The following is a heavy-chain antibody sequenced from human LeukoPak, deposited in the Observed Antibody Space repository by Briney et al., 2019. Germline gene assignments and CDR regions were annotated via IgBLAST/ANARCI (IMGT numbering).Heavy chain of an antibody. CDR2: IFHSGGT. D-gene: IGHD2-8*01. V-gene: IGHV4-4*02. J-gene: IGHJ6*03. Sequence: SETLSLTCAVSGGSISSTNWWSWVRQPPGKGLEWIGEIFHSGGTNYNPSLKSRISLSVDKSQNQFSLKLNSLTAADTAVYYCAANGYYSIDVWGKGTTVTVSS. CDR1: GGSISSTNW. CDR3: AANGYYSIDV.